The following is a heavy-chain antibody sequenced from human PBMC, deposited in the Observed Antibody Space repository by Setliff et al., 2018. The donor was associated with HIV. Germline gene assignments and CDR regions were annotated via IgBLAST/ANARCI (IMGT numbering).Heavy chain of an antibody. D-gene: IGHD3-10*01. Sequence: SSETLSLTCTVSGDSASNSRYYWAWIRQPPGKGLEYIGSIHYDEKTYYNPSLKSRVTISIDTSKNQFSLSLTSVTDADTAVYYCARDPGYYGSGSSDYAFDIWGQGTMVTVSS. CDR1: GDSASNSRYY. J-gene: IGHJ3*02. V-gene: IGHV4-39*02. CDR3: ARDPGYYGSGSSDYAFDI. CDR2: IHYDEKT.